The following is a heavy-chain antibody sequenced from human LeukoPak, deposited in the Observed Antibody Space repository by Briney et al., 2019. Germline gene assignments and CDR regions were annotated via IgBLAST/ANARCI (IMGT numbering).Heavy chain of an antibody. CDR2: ISSSGNII. CDR1: GFTFSDYY. Sequence: PGGSLRLSCAASGFTFSDYYMSWIRQAPGKGLEWVSYISSSGNIIYYADSVKGRFTISRDNAKNSLYLRMNSLRAEDTAVYYCARRRYNWNAIDYWGQGTLVTVSS. CDR3: ARRRYNWNAIDY. D-gene: IGHD1-20*01. J-gene: IGHJ4*02. V-gene: IGHV3-11*01.